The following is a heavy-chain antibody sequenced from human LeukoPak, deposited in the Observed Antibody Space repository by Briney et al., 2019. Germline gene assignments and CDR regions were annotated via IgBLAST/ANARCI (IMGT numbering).Heavy chain of an antibody. D-gene: IGHD4-17*01. V-gene: IGHV3-7*01. J-gene: IGHJ4*02. CDR3: ARELVDDYGDSDY. Sequence: GGSLRLSCAASGFTFSSYRMSWVRQAPGKGLEWVANIKQDGSEKHYVDSVKGRFTISRDNAKNSLYLQMNSLRAEDTAVYYCARELVDDYGDSDYWGQGTLVTVSS. CDR1: GFTFSSYR. CDR2: IKQDGSEK.